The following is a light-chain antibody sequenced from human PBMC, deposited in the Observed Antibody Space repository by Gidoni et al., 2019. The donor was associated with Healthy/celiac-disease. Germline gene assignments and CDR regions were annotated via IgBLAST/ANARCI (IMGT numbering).Light chain of an antibody. CDR1: QSLLHSNGYNY. V-gene: IGKV2-28*01. CDR3: MQALQTPPT. J-gene: IGKJ1*01. Sequence: DIVRTQSPLSLPVTPGEPASISCRSSQSLLHSNGYNYLDWYLQKPGQSPQLLIYLGSNRASGVPDRFRGSGSGTDFTLKISRVEAEDVGVYYCMQALQTPPTFGQGTKVEIK. CDR2: LGS.